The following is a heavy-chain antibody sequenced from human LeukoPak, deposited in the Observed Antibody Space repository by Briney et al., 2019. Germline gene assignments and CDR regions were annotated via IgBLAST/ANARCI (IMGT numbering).Heavy chain of an antibody. Sequence: PGRSLRLYCESSGFTFSSYGMHWVRQAPGKGLEWVAVISYDGSNKYYADSVKGRFTISRDNSKNTLYLQMNSLRAEDTAVYYCAKTRQWTYPGGFDYWGQGTLVTVSS. CDR1: GFTFSSYG. CDR3: AKTRQWTYPGGFDY. CDR2: ISYDGSNK. D-gene: IGHD6-19*01. V-gene: IGHV3-30*18. J-gene: IGHJ4*02.